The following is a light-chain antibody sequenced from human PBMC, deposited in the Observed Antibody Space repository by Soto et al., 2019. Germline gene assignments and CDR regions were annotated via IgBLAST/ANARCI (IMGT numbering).Light chain of an antibody. V-gene: IGKV3-15*01. J-gene: IGKJ1*01. CDR1: QSLSVN. CDR2: RTS. Sequence: DIVLTQSPATLSVSPGERVTFSCRASQSLSVNLAWYQRKPGQAPRLLIHRTSIRASGVPDRFSGSGAGTEFSLTISSLQSEDFAIYYCQQYNNWPETFGQGTKVEFK. CDR3: QQYNNWPET.